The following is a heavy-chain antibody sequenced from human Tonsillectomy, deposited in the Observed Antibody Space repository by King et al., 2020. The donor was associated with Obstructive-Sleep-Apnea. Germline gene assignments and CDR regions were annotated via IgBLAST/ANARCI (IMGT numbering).Heavy chain of an antibody. CDR2: IYYSGST. CDR3: ARGSSSSGDAGFDP. CDR1: GGSISSGGYY. J-gene: IGHJ5*02. Sequence: QLQESGPGLVKPSQTLSLTCTVSGGSISSGGYYWSWIRQHPGKGLEWIGYIYYSGSTYYNSSLKSRVTISVDTSKNQFSLKLSSVTAADTAVYYCARGSSSSGDAGFDPWGQGTLVTVSS. V-gene: IGHV4-31*03. D-gene: IGHD6-25*01.